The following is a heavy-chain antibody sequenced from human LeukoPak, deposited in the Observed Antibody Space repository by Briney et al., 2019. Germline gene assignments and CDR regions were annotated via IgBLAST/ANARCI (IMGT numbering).Heavy chain of an antibody. CDR3: ARDPRSKGGDWGDFDY. CDR1: GFTFKTYW. V-gene: IGHV3-7*01. D-gene: IGHD2-21*02. Sequence: PGGSLRLSCAASGFTFKTYWMSWVRQAPGKGLEWVANIKEDGSGKYYVDSVRGRFTISRDNARNSLYLQMNSLRAEDTAVYYCARDPRSKGGDWGDFDYWGQGTLVTVSS. CDR2: IKEDGSGK. J-gene: IGHJ4*02.